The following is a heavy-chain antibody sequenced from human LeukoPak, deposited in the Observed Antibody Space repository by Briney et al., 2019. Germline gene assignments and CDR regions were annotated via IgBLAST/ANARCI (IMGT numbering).Heavy chain of an antibody. CDR3: ARDSNAGYDAFDI. D-gene: IGHD2-15*01. V-gene: IGHV4-59*01. J-gene: IGHJ3*02. CDR2: IYYSGST. CDR1: GGYISTYY. Sequence: SETLSLTCTVSGGYISTYYWTWIRQPPGKGLEWIGYIYYSGSTNYNPSLKSRVTISVDTSKNQFSLKLSSVTAADTAVYYCARDSNAGYDAFDIWGQGTMVTVSS.